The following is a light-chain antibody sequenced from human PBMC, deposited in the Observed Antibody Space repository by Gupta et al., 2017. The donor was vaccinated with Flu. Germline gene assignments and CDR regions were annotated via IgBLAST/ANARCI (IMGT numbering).Light chain of an antibody. Sequence: GTSCDVGGYNYVSWHQQHPGKAPKLMLYEGTRRPAGVPDRFFGSKSGNTASLTVSGLQAEDEADYYCSSYADSRYVFGTGTKLTVL. V-gene: IGLV2-8*03. J-gene: IGLJ1*01. CDR2: EGT. CDR3: SSYADSRYV. CDR1: SCDVGGYNY.